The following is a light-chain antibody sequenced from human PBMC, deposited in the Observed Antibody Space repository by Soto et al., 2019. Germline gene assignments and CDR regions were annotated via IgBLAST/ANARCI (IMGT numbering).Light chain of an antibody. V-gene: IGLV1-44*01. CDR3: AAWDDSLNGVV. J-gene: IGLJ2*01. CDR2: SNN. CDR1: SSNIGSST. Sequence: QSVLTQPPSASRPPGQTVTISYSGSSSNIGSSTVNWYQQRPGTAPKLLIYSNNRRPSGVPDRFSGSKSGTSASLAISGLQSEDEADYYCAAWDDSLNGVVFGGGTKVTVL.